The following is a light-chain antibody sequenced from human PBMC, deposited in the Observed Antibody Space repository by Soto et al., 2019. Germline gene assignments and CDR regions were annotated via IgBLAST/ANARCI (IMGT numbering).Light chain of an antibody. Sequence: EVLLAQAPGALSLSPGERATLSCRASQSLSNNIYLAWYQQKPGQAPRLLIYGASSRATGIPNRFSGSGSGTDLTVTISRLEPEDFAVYHFPQYGNSPLTFGHGTKVDI. CDR3: PQYGNSPLT. CDR1: QSLSNNIY. CDR2: GAS. J-gene: IGKJ1*01. V-gene: IGKV3-20*01.